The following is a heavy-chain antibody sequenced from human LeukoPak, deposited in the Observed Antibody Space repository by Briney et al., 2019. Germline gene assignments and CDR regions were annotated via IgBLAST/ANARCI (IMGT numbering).Heavy chain of an antibody. Sequence: ASVKVSCKASGGTFSSYAISWVRQAPGQGLEWMGGIIPIFGTANYAQKFQGRVTITADESTSTAYMELSSLRSEDTAVYYCASAHIVAPDSMGNYYYMDVWGKGTTVTVSS. D-gene: IGHD5-12*01. CDR3: ASAHIVAPDSMGNYYYMDV. J-gene: IGHJ6*03. CDR1: GGTFSSYA. V-gene: IGHV1-69*13. CDR2: IIPIFGTA.